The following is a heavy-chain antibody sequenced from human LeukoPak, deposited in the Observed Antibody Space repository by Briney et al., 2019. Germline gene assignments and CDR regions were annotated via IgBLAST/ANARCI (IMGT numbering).Heavy chain of an antibody. Sequence: ASVKVSCTASGYTFTNYAMNWVRQAPGQGLEWMGWIHTSTGNPTYAQGFTGRFVFSLDTSVSTTYLQISRLKAEDTAVYYCARAFQSLGGLSLPDYWGQGTLVTVSS. CDR1: GYTFTNYA. CDR3: ARAFQSLGGLSLPDY. V-gene: IGHV7-4-1*02. D-gene: IGHD3-16*02. CDR2: IHTSTGNP. J-gene: IGHJ4*02.